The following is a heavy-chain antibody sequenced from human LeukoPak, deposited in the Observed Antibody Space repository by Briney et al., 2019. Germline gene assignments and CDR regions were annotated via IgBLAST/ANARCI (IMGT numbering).Heavy chain of an antibody. V-gene: IGHV3-33*08. CDR3: ARDQGSGSYPHFDF. D-gene: IGHD3-10*01. CDR1: GFTFSNYW. CDR2: IWYDGSNK. Sequence: GGSLRLSCAASGFTFSNYWMHWVRQAPGKGLEWVAVIWYDGSNKYYADSVKGRFTASRDNSKTTLYLQMNSLRADDTAVYYCARDQGSGSYPHFDFWGQGTLVTVSS. J-gene: IGHJ4*02.